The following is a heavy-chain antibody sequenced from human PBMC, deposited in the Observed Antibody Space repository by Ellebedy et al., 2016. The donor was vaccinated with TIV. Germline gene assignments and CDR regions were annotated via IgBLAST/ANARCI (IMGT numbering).Heavy chain of an antibody. D-gene: IGHD6-19*01. CDR2: IKQDGSEK. J-gene: IGHJ5*02. Sequence: GESLKISCEASGFTFSRNWIGWFRLAPGKGLEWVANIKQDGSEKYYVDSVKGRFTISRDNAKNSVYLQLSSLGAEDTAVYYCARDVWGGGWAWGQGTPVTVSS. V-gene: IGHV3-7*01. CDR1: GFTFSRNW. CDR3: ARDVWGGGWA.